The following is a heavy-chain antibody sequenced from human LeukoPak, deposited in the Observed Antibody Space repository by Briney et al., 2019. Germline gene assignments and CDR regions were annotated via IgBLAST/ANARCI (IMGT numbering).Heavy chain of an antibody. CDR1: EFTFSSYW. CDR2: IKQDGSEK. Sequence: GGSLRLSCAASEFTFSSYWMSWVRQAPGKGLEWVANIKQDGSEKYYVDSVKGRFTISRDNAKNSLYLQMNSLRAEDTAVYYCARAPVVNWFDPWGQGTLVTVSS. J-gene: IGHJ5*02. V-gene: IGHV3-7*04. CDR3: ARAPVVNWFDP.